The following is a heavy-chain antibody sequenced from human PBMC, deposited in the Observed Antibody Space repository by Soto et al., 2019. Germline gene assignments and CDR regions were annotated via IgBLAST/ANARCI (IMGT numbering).Heavy chain of an antibody. CDR1: GGTISGYY. Sequence: KASETLSLTCSVSGGTISGYYWTWIRQPAGKGLEWIGRIYSSGSTKYNPSLQSRVTMSLDTSNNQFSLRLTSVTAADTAVYYCARGQRFSDWFDPWGQGTLVTVSS. V-gene: IGHV4-4*07. D-gene: IGHD3-3*01. CDR3: ARGQRFSDWFDP. J-gene: IGHJ5*02. CDR2: IYSSGST.